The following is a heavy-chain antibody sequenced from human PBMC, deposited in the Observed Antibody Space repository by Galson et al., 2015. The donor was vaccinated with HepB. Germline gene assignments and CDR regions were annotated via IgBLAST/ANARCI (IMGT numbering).Heavy chain of an antibody. CDR1: GFTFCNSG. Sequence: SLRLSCAASGFTFCNSGMHWVRQAPGKGLEWVAVIWYDGSNKYYVDSVKGRFTISRDNSKNTLYLQMNSLRAEDTAVYYCARDPGEYYFDYWGQGTLVTVSS. V-gene: IGHV3-33*01. J-gene: IGHJ4*02. D-gene: IGHD3-10*01. CDR2: IWYDGSNK. CDR3: ARDPGEYYFDY.